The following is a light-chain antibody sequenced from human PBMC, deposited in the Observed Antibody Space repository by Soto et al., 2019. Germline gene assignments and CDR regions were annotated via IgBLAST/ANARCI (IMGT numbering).Light chain of an antibody. Sequence: AIRMTQSPSSLSASTGDRVTITCRASQGISSYLAWYQQKPGKAPKLLIYAASTLQSGVPSRFSGSGSGTDFTLPNSRLQSEDFGTYFCQQYYNYPLTFGQGTKVEIK. CDR1: QGISSY. V-gene: IGKV1-8*01. CDR3: QQYYNYPLT. CDR2: AAS. J-gene: IGKJ1*01.